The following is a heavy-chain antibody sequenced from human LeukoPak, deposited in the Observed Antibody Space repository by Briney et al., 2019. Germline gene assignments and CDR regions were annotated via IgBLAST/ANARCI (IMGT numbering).Heavy chain of an antibody. J-gene: IGHJ3*02. CDR3: ARHVRDYYDSSGYYVWGAFDI. Sequence: SETLSLTCAVSGYSISSGYYWGWIRQPPGKGLEWIGSIYHSGSTYYTPSLKSRVTISVDTSKNQFSLKLSSVTAADTAVYYCARHVRDYYDSSGYYVWGAFDIWGQGTMVTVSS. CDR1: GYSISSGYY. V-gene: IGHV4-38-2*01. CDR2: IYHSGST. D-gene: IGHD3-22*01.